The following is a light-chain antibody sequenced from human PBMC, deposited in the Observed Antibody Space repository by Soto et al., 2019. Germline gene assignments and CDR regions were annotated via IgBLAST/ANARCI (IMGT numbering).Light chain of an antibody. V-gene: IGKV1-39*01. J-gene: IGKJ4*01. CDR2: AAS. Sequence: DIQMTQSPSSLSASVGDRVTITCRASQSIANYLNWYQQNSGRAPELLIHAASSLQSGVPSRFSGSGSGTEFTLTISRLQPEDFATYYCQQSYDTPLTFGGGTKVEI. CDR1: QSIANY. CDR3: QQSYDTPLT.